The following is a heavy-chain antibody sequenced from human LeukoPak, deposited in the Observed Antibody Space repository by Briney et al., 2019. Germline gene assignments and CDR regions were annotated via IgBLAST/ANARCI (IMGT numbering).Heavy chain of an antibody. CDR3: ARDPGIAVADHNWFDP. V-gene: IGHV1-18*01. CDR2: ISAYNGNT. J-gene: IGHJ5*02. CDR1: RYTVTSYC. Sequence: ASVKVSCKPSRYTVTSYCISWVRQAPGQGLEWMGWISAYNGNTNYAQKLQGRVTMTTDTSTSTAYMELRSLSSHDTALFYFARDPGIAVADHNWFDPWGQGTLVSVFS. D-gene: IGHD6-19*01.